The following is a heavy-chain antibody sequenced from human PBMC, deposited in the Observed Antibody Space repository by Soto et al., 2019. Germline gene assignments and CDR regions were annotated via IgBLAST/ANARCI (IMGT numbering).Heavy chain of an antibody. J-gene: IGHJ4*02. V-gene: IGHV1-58*01. D-gene: IGHD4-17*01. CDR1: GFNFTSSA. Sequence: QMQLVQSGPEVKKPGTSVKVSCKASGFNFTSSAVQWVRQARGQRLELIGWIVVGSGNTNYAQKFQDRVTITREMSTSTAYMELSSLRSEDTDVYYCAAALHDYGDYVGFYFDYWGQGTLVTVSS. CDR2: IVVGSGNT. CDR3: AAALHDYGDYVGFYFDY.